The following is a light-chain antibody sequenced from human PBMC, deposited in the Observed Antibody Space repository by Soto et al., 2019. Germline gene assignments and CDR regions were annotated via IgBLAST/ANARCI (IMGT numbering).Light chain of an antibody. CDR3: QQYYSTPFT. CDR2: WAS. J-gene: IGKJ3*01. CDR1: QSVLYSSNNKNY. Sequence: DIVMPQSPDSLAVSLGERATINCKSSQSVLYSSNNKNYLAWYQQKPGQPPKLLIYWASTRESGVPDRFSGSGSGTDFTLTISSLQAEDVAVYYCQQYYSTPFTFGPGTKVDTK. V-gene: IGKV4-1*01.